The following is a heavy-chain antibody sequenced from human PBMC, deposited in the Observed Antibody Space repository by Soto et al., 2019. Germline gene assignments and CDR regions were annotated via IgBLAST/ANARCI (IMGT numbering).Heavy chain of an antibody. CDR3: ARDQAMDQFDY. CDR1: GYTFTSYG. Sequence: ASVNVSCKASGYTFTSYGISWVRQAPGQGLEWMGWINAYNGNTKYAQKLQGRVTMTTDTSTSTAYMELRSLRSDDTAVYYCARDQAMDQFDYWGQGTLVTVSS. CDR2: INAYNGNT. D-gene: IGHD5-18*01. V-gene: IGHV1-18*01. J-gene: IGHJ4*02.